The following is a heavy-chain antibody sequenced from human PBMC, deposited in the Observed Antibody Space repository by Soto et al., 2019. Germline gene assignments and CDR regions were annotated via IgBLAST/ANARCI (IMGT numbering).Heavy chain of an antibody. CDR1: GYTFTGYY. CDR2: INPNSGGT. CDR3: ARDEYSDYGDYYYYYGIDV. Sequence: QVQLVQSGAEVKKPGASVKVSCKASGYTFTGYYMHWVRQAPGQGLEWMGWINPNSGGTNYAQKFQGRVTMTRDTSISTAYMELSRLRSDDTAVYYCARDEYSDYGDYYYYYGIDVWGQGTTVTVSS. D-gene: IGHD5-12*01. J-gene: IGHJ6*02. V-gene: IGHV1-2*02.